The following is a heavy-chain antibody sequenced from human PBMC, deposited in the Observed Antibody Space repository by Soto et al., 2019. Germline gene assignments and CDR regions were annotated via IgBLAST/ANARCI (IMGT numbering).Heavy chain of an antibody. CDR2: IFYSGST. D-gene: IGHD6-13*01. V-gene: IGHV4-39*01. CDR1: GDSISSSNYF. Sequence: ASETLSLTCTVSGDSISSSNYFWGWIRQPPGKGLEWIGTIFYSGSTYYNPSLKSRVTISVDTSKNQFSLKLTSVTAADTALYYCATFRDSSSWQWGNFDYWGQGTLVTVSS. CDR3: ATFRDSSSWQWGNFDY. J-gene: IGHJ4*02.